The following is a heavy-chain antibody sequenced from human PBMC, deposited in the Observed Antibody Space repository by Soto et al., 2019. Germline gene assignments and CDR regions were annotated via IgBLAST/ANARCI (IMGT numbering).Heavy chain of an antibody. V-gene: IGHV1-69*06. CDR1: GGTFSSYA. CDR2: IIPIFGTA. J-gene: IGHJ6*02. Sequence: QVQLVQSGAEVKKPGSSVKVSCKASGGTFSSYAISWVRPAPGQGLEWMGGIIPIFGTANYAQKFQGRVTISADKSTSTAYMELSSLRSEDTAVYYCARTGYSSGWYDYYYYGMDVWGQGTTVTVSS. D-gene: IGHD6-19*01. CDR3: ARTGYSSGWYDYYYYGMDV.